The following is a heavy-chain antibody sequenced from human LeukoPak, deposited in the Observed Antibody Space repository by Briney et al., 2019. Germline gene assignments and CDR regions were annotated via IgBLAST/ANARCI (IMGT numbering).Heavy chain of an antibody. J-gene: IGHJ4*02. CDR1: GFTFSTHW. CDR2: ISSSSSYI. V-gene: IGHV3-21*01. Sequence: GGSLRLSCAASGFTFSTHWMSWVRQAPGKGLEWVSSISSSSSYIYYADSVKGRFTISRGNAKNSLYLQMNSLRAEDTAVYYCARAHYYDSSGQLYYWGQGTLVTVSS. CDR3: ARAHYYDSSGQLYY. D-gene: IGHD3-22*01.